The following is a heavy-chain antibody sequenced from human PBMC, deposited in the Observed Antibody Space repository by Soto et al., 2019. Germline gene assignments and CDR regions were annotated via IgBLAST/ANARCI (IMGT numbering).Heavy chain of an antibody. CDR3: ARDYVDIVATIDY. CDR1: GFTFSSYS. Sequence: GGSLRLSCAASGFTFSSYSMNWVRQAPGKGLEWVSSISSSSSYIYYADSVKGRFTISRDNAKNSLYLQMNSLRAEDTAAYYCARDYVDIVATIDYWGQGTLVTVSS. J-gene: IGHJ4*02. V-gene: IGHV3-21*01. D-gene: IGHD5-12*01. CDR2: ISSSSSYI.